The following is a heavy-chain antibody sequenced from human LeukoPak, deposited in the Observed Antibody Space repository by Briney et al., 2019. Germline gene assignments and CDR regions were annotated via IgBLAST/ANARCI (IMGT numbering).Heavy chain of an antibody. V-gene: IGHV1-46*01. Sequence: GPVKVSCKASGYIFTSYFMHWVRPAPGQGLEWMGLINPSGGSTRYAQKFQGRVTMTRDMSTSTVYMELSSLRSEDTAVYYCARALPHRRLMDTTMEQHWFDPWGQGTLVTVSS. CDR3: ARALPHRRLMDTTMEQHWFDP. J-gene: IGHJ5*02. CDR2: INPSGGST. D-gene: IGHD5-18*01. CDR1: GYIFTSYF.